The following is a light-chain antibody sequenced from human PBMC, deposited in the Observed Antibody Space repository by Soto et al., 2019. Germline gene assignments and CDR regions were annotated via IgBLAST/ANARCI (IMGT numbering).Light chain of an antibody. CDR2: EVT. J-gene: IGLJ3*02. CDR3: SSFTTTNTWA. CDR1: SSDVGSGNF. Sequence: QSALTQPASVSGSPGQSMTISCTGTSSDVGSGNFVSWFQQHPGKAPKLMIYEVTNRPSGVSYRFSGSKSGNTASLTISGLQAEDEADYYCSSFTTTNTWAFGGGTQLTVL. V-gene: IGLV2-14*01.